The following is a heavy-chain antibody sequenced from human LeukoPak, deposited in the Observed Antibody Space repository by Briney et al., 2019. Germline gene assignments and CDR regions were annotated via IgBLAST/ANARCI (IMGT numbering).Heavy chain of an antibody. CDR3: SIVVVVAATVGIDY. Sequence: SETLSLTCTVSGGSISSSSYYWGWIRQPPGKGLEWIGSLYYSGSTFYNPSLKSRVTISVDTSKSQFSLGLSSVTAADTAVYYCSIVVVVAATVGIDYWGQGTLVTVSS. D-gene: IGHD2-15*01. CDR1: GGSISSSSYY. J-gene: IGHJ4*02. V-gene: IGHV4-39*01. CDR2: LYYSGST.